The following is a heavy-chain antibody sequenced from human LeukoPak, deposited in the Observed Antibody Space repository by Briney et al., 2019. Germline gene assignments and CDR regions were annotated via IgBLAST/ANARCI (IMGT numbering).Heavy chain of an antibody. V-gene: IGHV1-69*13. CDR2: IIPIFGTA. CDR3: ARKTPPDYYYYGMDV. D-gene: IGHD2-2*01. CDR1: GGTFTRYA. J-gene: IGHJ6*02. Sequence: SVKVSCKASGGTFTRYAISWVRQAPGQGLEWMGGIIPIFGTANYAQKFQGRVTITADESTSTAYMELSSLRSEDTAVYYCARKTPPDYYYYGMDVWGQGTTVTVSS.